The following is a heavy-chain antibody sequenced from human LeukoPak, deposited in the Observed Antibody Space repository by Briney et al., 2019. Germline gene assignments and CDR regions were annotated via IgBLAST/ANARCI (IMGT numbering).Heavy chain of an antibody. Sequence: PSETLSLTCTVSGGSISSSSYYWGWIRQPPGKGLEWIGSIYYSGSTYYNPSLKSRVTISVDTSKNQFSLKLSSVTAADTAVYYCARDPDELAAAPTGWFDPWGQGTLVTVSS. V-gene: IGHV4-39*07. CDR1: GGSISSSSYY. D-gene: IGHD6-13*01. J-gene: IGHJ5*02. CDR3: ARDPDELAAAPTGWFDP. CDR2: IYYSGST.